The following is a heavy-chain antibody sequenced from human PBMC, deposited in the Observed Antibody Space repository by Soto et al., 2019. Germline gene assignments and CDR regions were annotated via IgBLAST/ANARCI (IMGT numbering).Heavy chain of an antibody. V-gene: IGHV3-43*01. J-gene: IGHJ4*02. D-gene: IGHD6-13*01. Sequence: EVQLVESGGVVVQPGGSLRLSCAASGFTFDDYSMHWVRQAPGKGLEWVSLISRDGVSKYYADSVKGRFTISRDNSKNSLYLQMNSLRTEDTSLYYCAKESCGTSWVSFDYWGQGTLVTVSS. CDR2: ISRDGVSK. CDR1: GFTFDDYS. CDR3: AKESCGTSWVSFDY.